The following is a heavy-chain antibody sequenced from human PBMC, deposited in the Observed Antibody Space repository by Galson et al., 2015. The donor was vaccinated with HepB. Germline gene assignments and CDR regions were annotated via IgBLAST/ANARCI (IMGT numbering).Heavy chain of an antibody. J-gene: IGHJ4*02. CDR1: GYTFTSYG. Sequence: SVKVSCKASGYTFTSYGISWVRQAPGQGLEWMGWISAYNGNTNYAQKLQGRVTMTTDTSTSTAYMELRSLRSDDTAVYYCARDLGERYGSGSYSAQTIDYWGQGTLVTVSS. D-gene: IGHD3-10*01. V-gene: IGHV1-18*01. CDR3: ARDLGERYGSGSYSAQTIDY. CDR2: ISAYNGNT.